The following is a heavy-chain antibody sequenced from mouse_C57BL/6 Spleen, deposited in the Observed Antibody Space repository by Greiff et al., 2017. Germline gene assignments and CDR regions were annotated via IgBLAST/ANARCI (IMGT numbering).Heavy chain of an antibody. CDR1: GFTFSSYA. J-gene: IGHJ2*01. CDR3: AREGYGNYYFDY. CDR2: ISDGGSYT. V-gene: IGHV5-4*01. Sequence: EVMLVESGGGLVKPGGSLKLSCAASGFTFSSYAMSWVRQTPEKRLEWVATISDGGSYTYYPDNVKGRFPISRDNAKNNLYLQMSHLKSEDTAMYYCAREGYGNYYFDYWGQGTTLTVSS. D-gene: IGHD2-1*01.